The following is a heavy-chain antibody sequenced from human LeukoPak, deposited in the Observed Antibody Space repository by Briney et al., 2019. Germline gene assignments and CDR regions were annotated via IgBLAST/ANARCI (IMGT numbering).Heavy chain of an antibody. Sequence: SETLSLTCTVSGGSISSSSYYWGWIRQPPGKGLEWIGSTYYSGSTYYNPSLKSRVTISVDTSKNQFSLKLSSVTAADTAVYYCARRGYSSSWSNWFDPWGQGTLVTVSS. CDR1: GGSISSSSYY. D-gene: IGHD6-13*01. CDR3: ARRGYSSSWSNWFDP. CDR2: TYYSGST. V-gene: IGHV4-39*01. J-gene: IGHJ5*02.